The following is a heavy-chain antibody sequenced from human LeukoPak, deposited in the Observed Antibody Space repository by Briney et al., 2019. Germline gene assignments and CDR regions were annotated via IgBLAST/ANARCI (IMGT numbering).Heavy chain of an antibody. D-gene: IGHD3-10*01. J-gene: IGHJ4*02. CDR2: INAGNDNT. CDR3: ASPMVRGVII. V-gene: IGHV1-3*01. CDR1: GYTFTSYA. Sequence: GASVKVSCKASGYTFTSYAMHWVRQAPGQRLEWMGWINAGNDNTKYSQKFQGRVTITRDTSASTAYMELSSLRSEDTAVYHCASPMVRGVIIWGQGTLVTVSS.